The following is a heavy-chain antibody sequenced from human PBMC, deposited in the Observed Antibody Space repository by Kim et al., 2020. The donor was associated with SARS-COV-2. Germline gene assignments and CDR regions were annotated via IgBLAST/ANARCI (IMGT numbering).Heavy chain of an antibody. J-gene: IGHJ5*02. CDR1: GGSISSSSYY. CDR2: IYYSGST. D-gene: IGHD2-21*01. CDR3: ARHVGGRIVAVFGPAANWFDP. V-gene: IGHV4-39*01. Sequence: SETLSLTCTVSGGSISSSSYYWGWIRQPPGKGLEWIGSIYYSGSTYYNPSLKSRVTISVDTSKNQFSLKLSSVTAADTAVYYCARHVGGRIVAVFGPAANWFDPWGQGTLVTLSS.